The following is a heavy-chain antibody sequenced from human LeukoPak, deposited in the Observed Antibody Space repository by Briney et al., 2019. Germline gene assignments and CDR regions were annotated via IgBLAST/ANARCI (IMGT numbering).Heavy chain of an antibody. V-gene: IGHV3-74*01. CDR2: INSDGSST. Sequence: PGGSLRLSCAASGFTFSSYWMHWVRQAPGKGLVWVSRINSDGSSTSYADSVKGRFTISRDNAKNTLYLQMNSLRAEDTAVYYCVREGYYDSSGYLGVFDYWGQGTLVTVSS. CDR1: GFTFSSYW. J-gene: IGHJ4*02. D-gene: IGHD3-22*01. CDR3: VREGYYDSSGYLGVFDY.